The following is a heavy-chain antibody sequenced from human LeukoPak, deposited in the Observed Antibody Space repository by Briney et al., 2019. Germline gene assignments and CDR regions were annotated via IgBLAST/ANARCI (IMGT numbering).Heavy chain of an antibody. CDR2: IYYSGST. D-gene: IGHD5-18*01. Sequence: SETLSLTCTVSGDSISSYYWSWIRQPPGKELEWIGYIYYSGSTNYNPSLQSRVTLSVDTSKNQFSLKLSSVTAADTAVYFCARQIGYSYGYFDYWGQGTLVTVSS. J-gene: IGHJ4*02. CDR1: GDSISSYY. CDR3: ARQIGYSYGYFDY. V-gene: IGHV4-59*08.